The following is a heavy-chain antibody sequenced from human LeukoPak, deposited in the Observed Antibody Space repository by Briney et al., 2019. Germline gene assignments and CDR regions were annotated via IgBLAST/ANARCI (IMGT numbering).Heavy chain of an antibody. D-gene: IGHD3-22*01. CDR2: IYYSGST. V-gene: IGHV4-39*01. J-gene: IGHJ5*02. CDR3: GQDDSSGYLS. CDR1: GRSISSSSYY. Sequence: SETMSLTCAVYGRSISSSSYYWGWIRQPPGKGLEWIGSIYYSGSTYYNPSLKRRVTISVDTSKNQFSLKLSSVTAADTAVYYCGQDDSSGYLSWGQGTLVTVPS.